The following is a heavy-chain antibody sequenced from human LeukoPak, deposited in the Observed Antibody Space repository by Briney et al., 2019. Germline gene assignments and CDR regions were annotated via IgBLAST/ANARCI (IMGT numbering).Heavy chain of an antibody. Sequence: GGSLRLSCAASGFTLSNNAMSWVRQAPGKGLEWVSALGSDGGRYYADSVKGRFTISRDNSKNTLYLEMNRLRSEDTAAYYCAKNILNGELDYWGQGTLVTVSS. J-gene: IGHJ4*02. CDR1: GFTLSNNA. CDR3: AKNILNGELDY. V-gene: IGHV3-23*01. CDR2: LGSDGGR. D-gene: IGHD3-10*01.